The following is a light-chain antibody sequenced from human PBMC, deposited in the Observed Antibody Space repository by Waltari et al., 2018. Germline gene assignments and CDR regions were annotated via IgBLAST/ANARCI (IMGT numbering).Light chain of an antibody. J-gene: IGKJ4*01. V-gene: IGKV3-11*01. CDR3: QQRSNRPVT. Sequence: EVVLTQSPATLSLSPGERATLSCRASQSIITYLAWYQQKPGQAPRLLIYDASNRATGIPARFSGSGSGTDFTPTISSLEPEDFAVYYCQQRSNRPVTFGGGTKVEIK. CDR1: QSIITY. CDR2: DAS.